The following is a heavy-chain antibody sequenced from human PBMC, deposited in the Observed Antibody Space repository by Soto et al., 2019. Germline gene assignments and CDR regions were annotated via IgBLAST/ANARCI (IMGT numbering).Heavy chain of an antibody. J-gene: IGHJ6*02. V-gene: IGHV5-51*01. CDR1: GYSFTTYW. CDR2: MFPGDSDT. CDR3: ARVPDSSLGTMDV. D-gene: IGHD6-19*01. Sequence: EVQMEQSGAELKKPGESLKISRKGSGYSFTTYWIGWVRQLPGQGLEWMGVMFPGDSDTRYSPSFQGQVTMSADPSTNTAYLEWSSLKAADSAMYYCARVPDSSLGTMDVWGQGTTVTVSS.